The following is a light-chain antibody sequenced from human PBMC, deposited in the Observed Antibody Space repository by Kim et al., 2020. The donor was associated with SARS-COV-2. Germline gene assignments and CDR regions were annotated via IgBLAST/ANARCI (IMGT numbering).Light chain of an antibody. V-gene: IGKV4-1*01. CDR3: QQYYTTPWT. CDR1: QSVLYSSNNKNY. CDR2: WAS. J-gene: IGKJ1*01. Sequence: ATINCKSSQSVLYSSNNKNYLAWYQLRPGQPPKLLIYWASTRESGVPNRFSSSGSGTDFTLTISTLQAEDVAVYYCQQYYTTPWTFGQGTKVDIK.